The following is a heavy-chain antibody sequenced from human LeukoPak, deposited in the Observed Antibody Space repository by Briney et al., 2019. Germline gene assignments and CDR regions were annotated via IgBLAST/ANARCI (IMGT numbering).Heavy chain of an antibody. J-gene: IGHJ4*02. Sequence: ASAKVSCKASGYTFTSYDINWVRQAPGQGLEWMGWMNPNSGNTGYAQKFQGRVSMTRNTYITTAYLELSSLRSEDTAVYYCARVEYNSGYSHVYWGQGTLVTVSS. D-gene: IGHD3-22*01. V-gene: IGHV1-8*01. CDR1: GYTFTSYD. CDR2: MNPNSGNT. CDR3: ARVEYNSGYSHVY.